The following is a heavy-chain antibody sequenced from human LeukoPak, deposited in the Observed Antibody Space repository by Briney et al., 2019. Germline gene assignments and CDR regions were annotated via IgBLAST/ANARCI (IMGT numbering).Heavy chain of an antibody. V-gene: IGHV4-59*01. J-gene: IGHJ3*02. CDR3: ARGLVLATDDAFDI. D-gene: IGHD5-12*01. CDR2: VYDNDIS. Sequence: SETLSLTCSVSGASIRSYPWSWIRQSPGKGLEWIGYVYDNDISNFNPSLESRVTILVDRSKSQFSLKLRSVTAADTAVYYCARGLVLATDDAFDIWGPGTMVTVSS. CDR1: GASIRSYP.